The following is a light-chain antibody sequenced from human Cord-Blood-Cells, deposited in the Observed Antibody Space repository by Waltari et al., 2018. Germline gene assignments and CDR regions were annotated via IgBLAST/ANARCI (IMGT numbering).Light chain of an antibody. CDR3: QQSYSTSIT. CDR1: QSISSY. V-gene: IGKV1-39*01. Sequence: DIQMTPSPPSLSASVGDRVTITCRASQSISSYLNWYQQKPGKAPKLLIYAASSLQSGVPSRFSGSGSGTDFTLTISSLQPEDFATYYCQQSYSTSITFGQGTRLEIK. CDR2: AAS. J-gene: IGKJ5*01.